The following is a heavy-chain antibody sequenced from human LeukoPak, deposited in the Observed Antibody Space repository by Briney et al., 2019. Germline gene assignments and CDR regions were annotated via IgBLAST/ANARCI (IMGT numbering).Heavy chain of an antibody. CDR2: IRGSDGST. CDR1: GFPFSTYA. CDR3: AKVDTAMGGIDY. D-gene: IGHD5-18*01. Sequence: PGGSLRLSCAASGFPFSTYAMSWVRQAPGKGLEWVSSIRGSDGSTYYADSVKGRFTISRDNSKNTLYLQMNSLRAEDTAVYYCAKVDTAMGGIDYWGQGTLVTVSS. V-gene: IGHV3-23*01. J-gene: IGHJ4*02.